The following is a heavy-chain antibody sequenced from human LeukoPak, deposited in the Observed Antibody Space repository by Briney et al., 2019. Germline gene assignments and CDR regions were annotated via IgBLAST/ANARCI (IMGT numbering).Heavy chain of an antibody. CDR2: IYYSGST. CDR3: ASHVLYAFDI. J-gene: IGHJ3*02. D-gene: IGHD3-16*01. Sequence: EASETLSLTCTVSGGSISNYYWSWTRQPPGKGLDWIGYIYYSGSTNYNPSLKSRVTISVDTSKNQFSLKLSSVTAADTAVYYCASHVLYAFDIWGLGTMVTVSS. V-gene: IGHV4-59*01. CDR1: GGSISNYY.